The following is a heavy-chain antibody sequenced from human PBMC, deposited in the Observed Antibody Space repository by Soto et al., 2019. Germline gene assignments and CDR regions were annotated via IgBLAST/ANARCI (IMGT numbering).Heavy chain of an antibody. V-gene: IGHV3-21*01. CDR1: GFTFNSYT. D-gene: IGHD6-19*01. Sequence: PGGSLRLSCVTSGFTFNSYTLNWVRHAPGKGLEWVSSISSGSRYIYYADSVKGRFTISRDNAKNSLYLQMNSLRAEDTAVYYCARLGQSSGWYVLEDYWGQGTLVTVSS. CDR2: ISSGSRYI. CDR3: ARLGQSSGWYVLEDY. J-gene: IGHJ4*02.